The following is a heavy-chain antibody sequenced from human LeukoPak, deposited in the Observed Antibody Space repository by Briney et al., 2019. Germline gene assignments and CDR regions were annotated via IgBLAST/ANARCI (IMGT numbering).Heavy chain of an antibody. J-gene: IGHJ4*02. D-gene: IGHD6-13*01. Sequence: GGSLRLSCAASGFTFSSYSMNWVRQAPGKGLEWLSYISYNSGTYYADSVKGRFTISRDNGKNLLYLQMNRLRAEDTAMYYCATQRRSADGDRNLDAYWGQGTVVTVSS. V-gene: IGHV3-48*04. CDR3: ATQRRSADGDRNLDAY. CDR1: GFTFSSYS. CDR2: ISYNSGT.